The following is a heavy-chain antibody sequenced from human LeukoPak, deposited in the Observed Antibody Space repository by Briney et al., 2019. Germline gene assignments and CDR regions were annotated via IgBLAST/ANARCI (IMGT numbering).Heavy chain of an antibody. CDR1: GASPRTYY. CDR3: ARHVVCGYGHFLY. CDR2: TFKGGRA. Sequence: SETLSLTCTVSGASPRTYYWSWIRQPPGKRLEWIGYTFKGGRANYNPSLKSRVTLSIDTSKNQFSLKLISVTAADTAVYYCARHVVCGYGHFLYWGPGTLVTVSS. J-gene: IGHJ4*02. V-gene: IGHV4-59*08. D-gene: IGHD5-18*01.